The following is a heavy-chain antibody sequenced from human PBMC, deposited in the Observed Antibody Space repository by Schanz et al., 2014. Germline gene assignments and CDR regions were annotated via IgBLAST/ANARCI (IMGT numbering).Heavy chain of an antibody. V-gene: IGHV3-23*01. D-gene: IGHD3-10*01. CDR3: VSSGSYSSYAS. CDR2: INTGGDST. J-gene: IGHJ4*02. Sequence: EVQLLESGGGLVQPGGSLRLSCAASGFTFSTHAMSWVRQAPGKGLEWVSSINTGGDSTYYADSVKGRFTISRDNAKNSLYLQMNSLRAEDTAVYHCVSSGSYSSYASWGQGTLVTVSS. CDR1: GFTFSTHA.